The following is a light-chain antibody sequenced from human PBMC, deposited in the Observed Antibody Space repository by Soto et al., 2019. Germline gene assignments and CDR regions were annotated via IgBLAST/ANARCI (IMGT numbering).Light chain of an antibody. CDR1: QSISSW. Sequence: DIQMTQSPSTLSASVGDRVTITCRASQSISSWLAWYQQKPGKAPKLLIYKASSLESGVPSRFSGSGSGTEFTLTISSLQPDDFATYYCQQYITFAQGTKLQI. CDR3: QQYIT. CDR2: KAS. J-gene: IGKJ1*01. V-gene: IGKV1-5*03.